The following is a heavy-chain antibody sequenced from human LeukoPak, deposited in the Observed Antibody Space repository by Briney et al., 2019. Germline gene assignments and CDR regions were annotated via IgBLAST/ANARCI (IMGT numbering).Heavy chain of an antibody. D-gene: IGHD6-13*01. V-gene: IGHV3-7*01. CDR1: GFTFSSYW. CDR2: IKQDGSEK. J-gene: IGHJ5*02. Sequence: GGSLRLSCAASGFTFSSYWMNWDRQAPGKGLEWVANIKQDGSEKKYVDSVKGRFTISRDNAKNSLYLQMNSLRAEDTAMYYCMTASRSSSWPPPTWGQGTLVTVSS. CDR3: MTASRSSSWPPPT.